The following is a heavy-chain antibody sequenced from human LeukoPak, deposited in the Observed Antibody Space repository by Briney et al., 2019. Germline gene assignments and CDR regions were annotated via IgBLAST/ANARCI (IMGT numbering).Heavy chain of an antibody. V-gene: IGHV1-69*13. CDR2: IIPIFGTA. Sequence: SVKVSCKASGGTFSSYAISWVRQAPGQGLEWMGGIIPIFGTANYAQKFQGRVTITADESTSTAYMELSSLRSEDTAVYYCARVLRVDTARVEEHYFDYWGQGTLVTVSS. D-gene: IGHD5-18*01. CDR3: ARVLRVDTARVEEHYFDY. J-gene: IGHJ4*02. CDR1: GGTFSSYA.